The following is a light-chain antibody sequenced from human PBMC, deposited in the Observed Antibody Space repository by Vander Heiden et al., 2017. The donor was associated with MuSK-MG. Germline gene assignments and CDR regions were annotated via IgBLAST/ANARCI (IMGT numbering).Light chain of an antibody. CDR1: SSDVGSYNL. CDR3: CSYARSSVV. CDR2: EVR. Sequence: QSALTQPASVSGSPGQSITISCPGTSSDVGSYNLVSWYQQHPGKAPKLMIYEVRKRPSGVSNRFSGSKSGNTASLTISGLQAEDEADYYCCSYARSSVVFGGGTNLTVL. V-gene: IGLV2-23*02. J-gene: IGLJ2*01.